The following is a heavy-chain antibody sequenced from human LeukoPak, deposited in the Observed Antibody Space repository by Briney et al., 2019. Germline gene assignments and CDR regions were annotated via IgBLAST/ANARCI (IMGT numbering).Heavy chain of an antibody. Sequence: GGSLRLSCAASGFTFSSYAMHWVRQAPGKGLEWVAFIRYDGSNKYYADSVKGRFTISRDNSKNTLYLQMNSLRAEDTAVYYCAKDQTAYSSGWLPDYWGQGTLVTVSS. CDR3: AKDQTAYSSGWLPDY. V-gene: IGHV3-30*02. J-gene: IGHJ4*02. CDR1: GFTFSSYA. CDR2: IRYDGSNK. D-gene: IGHD6-19*01.